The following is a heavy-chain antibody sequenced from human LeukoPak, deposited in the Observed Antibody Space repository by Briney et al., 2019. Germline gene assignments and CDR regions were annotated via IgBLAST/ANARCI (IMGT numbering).Heavy chain of an antibody. CDR2: IYHSGST. J-gene: IGHJ5*02. CDR3: ARDGSLGYGWFDP. Sequence: PSETLSHTCTVSGGSISSGGYYWSWIRQHPGKGLEWIGYIYHSGSTYYNPSLKSRVTISVGTSKNQFSLKLSSVTAADTAVYYCARDGSLGYGWFDPWGQGTLVTVSS. D-gene: IGHD3-22*01. CDR1: GGSISSGGYY. V-gene: IGHV4-31*03.